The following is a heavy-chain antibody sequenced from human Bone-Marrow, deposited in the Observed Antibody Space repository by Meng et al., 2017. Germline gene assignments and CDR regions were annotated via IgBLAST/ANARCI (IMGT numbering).Heavy chain of an antibody. CDR3: ARGPPTILLMVYASYCYYGMDF. D-gene: IGHD2-8*01. V-gene: IGHV1-2*06. CDR1: GYTFTSYD. Sequence: ASVTVSCKASGYTFTSYDINWVRQATAQGLEWMGRINPNSGGTNYAQKFQGRVTMTRHTSISTAYMELSRLRSDDTAVYYCARGPPTILLMVYASYCYYGMDFWGQGTTVTVSS. J-gene: IGHJ6*02. CDR2: INPNSGGT.